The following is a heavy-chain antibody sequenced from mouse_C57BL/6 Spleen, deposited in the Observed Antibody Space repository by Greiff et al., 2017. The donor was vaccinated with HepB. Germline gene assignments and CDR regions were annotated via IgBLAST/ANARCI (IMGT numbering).Heavy chain of an antibody. CDR3: ARMDEYDQGFAY. V-gene: IGHV1-69*01. CDR1: GYTFTSYW. Sequence: QVQLKQPGAELVMPGASVKLSCKASGYTFTSYWMHWVKQRPGQGLEWIGEIDPSDSYTNYNQKFKGKSTLTVDKSSSTAYMQLSSLTSEDSAVYYCARMDEYDQGFAYWGQGTLVTVSA. J-gene: IGHJ3*01. D-gene: IGHD2-4*01. CDR2: IDPSDSYT.